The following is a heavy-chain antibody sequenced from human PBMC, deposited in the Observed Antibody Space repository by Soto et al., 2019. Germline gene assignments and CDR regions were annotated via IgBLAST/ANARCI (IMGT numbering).Heavy chain of an antibody. V-gene: IGHV3-48*04. D-gene: IGHD2-2*01. CDR3: AREVVVSRGASYFGY. CDR2: ISTSSSAV. J-gene: IGHJ4*02. CDR1: GFTFKTYS. Sequence: GGSLRLSCEASGFTFKTYSMNWVRQAPGKGLEWISYISTSSSAVYYADSVKGRFTISRDNTKNSLYLQMNSLRAEDTAIYYCAREVVVSRGASYFGYWGPGTLVTVSS.